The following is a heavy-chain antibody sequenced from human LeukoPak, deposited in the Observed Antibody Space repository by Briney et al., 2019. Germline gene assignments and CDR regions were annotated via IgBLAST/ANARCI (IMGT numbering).Heavy chain of an antibody. Sequence: PGGSLRLSCAASGFTFSSYAMSWVRQAPGKGLEWVSAISGSGGSTYYADSVKGRFTISRDNSKNTLYLQMNSLRAEDTAVYYCAKVAEHYYDSSGYLDYWGQGTLVTVSS. V-gene: IGHV3-23*01. J-gene: IGHJ4*02. CDR3: AKVAEHYYDSSGYLDY. CDR2: ISGSGGST. CDR1: GFTFSSYA. D-gene: IGHD3-22*01.